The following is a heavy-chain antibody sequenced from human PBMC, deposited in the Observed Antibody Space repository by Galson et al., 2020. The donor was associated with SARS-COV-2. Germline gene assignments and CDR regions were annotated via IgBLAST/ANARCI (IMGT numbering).Heavy chain of an antibody. D-gene: IGHD3-9*01. J-gene: IGHJ3*02. V-gene: IGHV2-70*11. CDR2: IDWDDDK. CDR1: GFSLSASGMC. Sequence: SGPTLVKPTQTLTLTCTFSGFSLSASGMCVSWIRQPPGKALEWLARIDWDDDKYYSTSLKTRLTISKDTSKNQVLLTMTKMDPVDTATYYCARMAISSVAFAIWGQGTMVTVSS. CDR3: ARMAISSVAFAI.